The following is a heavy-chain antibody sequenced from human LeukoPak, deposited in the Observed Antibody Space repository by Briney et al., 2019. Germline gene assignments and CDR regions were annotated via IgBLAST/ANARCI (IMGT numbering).Heavy chain of an antibody. J-gene: IGHJ3*02. Sequence: SETLSLTCAVYGGSFSGYYWSWIRQPPGKGLEWIGEINHSGSTNYNPSRKSRVTISVDTSKHQFSLKLSSVTAADTAVYYCARGGGFDAFDIWGQGTMVTVSS. CDR2: INHSGST. V-gene: IGHV4-34*01. CDR3: ARGGGFDAFDI. CDR1: GGSFSGYY. D-gene: IGHD4-23*01.